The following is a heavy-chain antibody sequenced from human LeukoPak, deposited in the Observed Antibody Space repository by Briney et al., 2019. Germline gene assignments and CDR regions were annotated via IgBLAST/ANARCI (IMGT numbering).Heavy chain of an antibody. J-gene: IGHJ5*02. CDR3: ARAGTYGGKLHWFDP. CDR1: GGSISSSSYY. V-gene: IGHV4-39*07. Sequence: PSETLSLTCTVSGGSISSSSYYWGWVRQPPGKGLEWIGSIYYSGSTYYNPSLKSRVTISVDTSKNQFSLKLSSVTAADTAVYYCARAGTYGGKLHWFDPWGQGTLVTVSS. D-gene: IGHD4-23*01. CDR2: IYYSGST.